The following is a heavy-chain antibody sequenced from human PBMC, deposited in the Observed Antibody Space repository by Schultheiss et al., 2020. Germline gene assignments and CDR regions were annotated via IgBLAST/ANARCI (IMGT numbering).Heavy chain of an antibody. CDR2: IYSGGST. CDR1: GFTVSSNY. J-gene: IGHJ6*02. D-gene: IGHD2-2*01. Sequence: GGSLRLSCAASGFTVSSNYMSWVRQAPGKGLEWVSVIYSGGSTYYADSVKGRFTISRDNSKNTLYLQMNSLRAEDTAVYYCAKSIVVVPAAIESGGSFGMDVWGQGTTVNVYS. V-gene: IGHV3-53*01. CDR3: AKSIVVVPAAIESGGSFGMDV.